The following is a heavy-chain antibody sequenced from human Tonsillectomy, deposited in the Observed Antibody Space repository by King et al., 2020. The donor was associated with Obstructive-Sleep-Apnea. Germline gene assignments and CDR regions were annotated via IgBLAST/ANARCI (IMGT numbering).Heavy chain of an antibody. CDR3: AKDLISRYDILTGYYGFDP. CDR2: IRGSGGST. J-gene: IGHJ5*02. V-gene: IGHV3-23*04. CDR1: GFTFSSYA. D-gene: IGHD3-9*01. Sequence: VQLVESGGGLVQPGGSLRLSCAASGFTFSSYAMNWVRQAPGKGLEWVSAIRGSGGSTYYADSVKGRFTISRDNSVNTLYLQMNSLRAEDTAVYYCAKDLISRYDILTGYYGFDPWGQGTLVTVSS.